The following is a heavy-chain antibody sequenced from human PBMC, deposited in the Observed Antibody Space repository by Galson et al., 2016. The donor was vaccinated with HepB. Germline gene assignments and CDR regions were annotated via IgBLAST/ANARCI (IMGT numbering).Heavy chain of an antibody. CDR1: GYTFTTHF. J-gene: IGHJ5*02. CDR3: ARGLLGGVPKIINAFRGTTNWFDP. Sequence: SVKVSCKASGYTFTTHFMHWVRQAPGQRPEWMGYINVGNGNTKYSQNFQGRVTITTDTSANTAYMELSSLRSEDTAVYYCARGLLGGVPKIINAFRGTTNWFDPWGQGTLVTVSS. D-gene: IGHD1-7*01. CDR2: INVGNGNT. V-gene: IGHV1-3*01.